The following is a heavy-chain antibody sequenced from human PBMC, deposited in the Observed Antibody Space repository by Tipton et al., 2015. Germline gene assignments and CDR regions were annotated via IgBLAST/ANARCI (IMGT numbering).Heavy chain of an antibody. Sequence: TLSLTCTVSGGSISSTSYYWGWIRQPPGKGLEWIGSIYYSGSTYYNPSLKSRVTISVDKSKNQFSLKLTSVTAADTAVYYCARGLHAVEATTGFDSWGQGTLVTVSS. CDR3: ARGLHAVEATTGFDS. CDR2: IYYSGST. D-gene: IGHD1-26*01. CDR1: GGSISSTSYY. V-gene: IGHV4-39*07. J-gene: IGHJ4*02.